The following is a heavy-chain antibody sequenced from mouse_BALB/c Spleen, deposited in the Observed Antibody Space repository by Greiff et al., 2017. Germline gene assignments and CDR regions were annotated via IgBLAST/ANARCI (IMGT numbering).Heavy chain of an antibody. CDR2: IWGDGST. CDR3: ARDYYGSSYVRVAMDY. D-gene: IGHD1-1*01. CDR1: GFSLTGYG. V-gene: IGHV2-6-7*01. J-gene: IGHJ4*01. Sequence: VQLQQSGPGLVAPSQSLSITCTVSGFSLTGYGVNWVRQPPGKGLEWLGMIWGDGSTDYNSALKSRLSISKDNSKSQVFLKMNSLQTDDTARYYCARDYYGSSYVRVAMDYWGQGTSVTVSS.